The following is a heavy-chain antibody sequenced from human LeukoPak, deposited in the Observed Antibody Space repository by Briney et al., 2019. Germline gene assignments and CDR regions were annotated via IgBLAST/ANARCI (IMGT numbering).Heavy chain of an antibody. CDR1: GYSFTSYW. CDR3: AGPNYYGSGSYLDDAFDI. Sequence: GESLKISCQGSGYSFTSYWISWVRQMPGKGLEWMGRIDPSDSYTNYSPSFQGHVTISADKSISTAYLQWSSLKASDTAMYYCAGPNYYGSGSYLDDAFDIWGQGTMVTVSS. CDR2: IDPSDSYT. V-gene: IGHV5-10-1*01. D-gene: IGHD3-10*01. J-gene: IGHJ3*02.